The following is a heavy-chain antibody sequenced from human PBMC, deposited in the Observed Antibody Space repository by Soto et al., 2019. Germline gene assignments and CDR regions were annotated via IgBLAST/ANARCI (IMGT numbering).Heavy chain of an antibody. CDR1: GGSFSGYY. V-gene: IGHV4-34*01. D-gene: IGHD4-17*01. CDR3: ARSSAVTPPNNWFDP. Sequence: SETLSLTCAVYGGSFSGYYWSWIRQPPGKGLEWIGEINHSGSTNYNPSLKSRVTISVDTSKNQFSLKLSSVTAADTAVYYCARSSAVTPPNNWFDPWGQGTLVTVS. J-gene: IGHJ5*02. CDR2: INHSGST.